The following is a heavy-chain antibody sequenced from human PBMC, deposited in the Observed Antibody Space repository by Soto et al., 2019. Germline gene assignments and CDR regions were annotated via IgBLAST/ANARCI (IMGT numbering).Heavy chain of an antibody. J-gene: IGHJ4*02. CDR1: GGTFSSYA. D-gene: IGHD2-8*01. CDR2: MSPNSGET. CDR3: ARGRDGVF. V-gene: IGHV1-8*02. Sequence: ASVKVSCKASGGTFSSYAISWVRQAPGQGLEWMGRMSPNSGETNYAQKFQGRVTMTRNTSISTAYMELTSLRSEDTAVYYCARGRDGVFWGQGTLVTVSS.